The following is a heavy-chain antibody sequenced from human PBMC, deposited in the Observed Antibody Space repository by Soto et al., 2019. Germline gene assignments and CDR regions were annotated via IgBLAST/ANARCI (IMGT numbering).Heavy chain of an antibody. J-gene: IGHJ6*02. V-gene: IGHV3-23*01. CDR2: ISGSGGST. Sequence: GGSLRLSCAASGFTFSSYAMSWVRQAPGKGLEWVSAISGSGGSTYYADSVKGRFTISRDNSKNTLYLQMNSLRAEDTAVYYCAKDRGGRIAADPYYYGMDVWGQGTTVTVSS. CDR1: GFTFSSYA. D-gene: IGHD6-13*01. CDR3: AKDRGGRIAADPYYYGMDV.